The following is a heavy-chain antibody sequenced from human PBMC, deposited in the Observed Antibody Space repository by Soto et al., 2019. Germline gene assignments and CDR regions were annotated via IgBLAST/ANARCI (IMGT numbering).Heavy chain of an antibody. Sequence: SETLSLTCAVYGGSFGGYYWSWIRQPPGKGLEWIGEINHSGSTNYNPSLKSRVTISVDTSKNQFSLKLSSVTAADTAVYYCARGSGAARRYYYYYYGMDVWGQGTTVTVSS. J-gene: IGHJ6*02. CDR1: GGSFGGYY. D-gene: IGHD6-6*01. CDR3: ARGSGAARRYYYYYYGMDV. V-gene: IGHV4-34*01. CDR2: INHSGST.